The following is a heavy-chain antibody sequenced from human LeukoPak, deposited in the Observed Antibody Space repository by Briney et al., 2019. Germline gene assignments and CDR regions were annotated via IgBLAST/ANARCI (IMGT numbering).Heavy chain of an antibody. V-gene: IGHV3-21*01. Sequence: PGGSLRLSCAASGFTFSTYWMTWVRQAPGKGLEWVSSISSSSSYIYYADSVKGRFTISRDNAKNSLYLQMNSLRAEDTAVYYCARAHGLDSSLDYWGQGPLVTVSS. CDR3: ARAHGLDSSLDY. CDR1: GFTFSTYW. J-gene: IGHJ4*02. D-gene: IGHD3-22*01. CDR2: ISSSSSYI.